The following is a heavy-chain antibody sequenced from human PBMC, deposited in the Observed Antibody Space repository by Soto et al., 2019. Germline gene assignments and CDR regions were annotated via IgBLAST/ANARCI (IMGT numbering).Heavy chain of an antibody. CDR1: GFSFSSYG. CDR3: GRKGSDLTCDY. J-gene: IGHJ4*02. Sequence: QVQLVESGGGVVQPGRSLRLSCAASGFSFSSYGMHWVRQGPGKGLEWVAFIWYDGTKKYYADSVKGRFTISRDNSQNPLYLQRNRLRAEDTAVYYCGRKGSDLTCDYGGQGALVTVSS. CDR2: IWYDGTKK. V-gene: IGHV3-33*01.